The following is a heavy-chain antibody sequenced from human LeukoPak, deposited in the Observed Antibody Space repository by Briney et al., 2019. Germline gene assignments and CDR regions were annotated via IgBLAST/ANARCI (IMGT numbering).Heavy chain of an antibody. CDR2: IIPIFGTA. CDR1: GGTFSSYA. CDR3: ARSSQFIAVAGTGFDY. D-gene: IGHD6-19*01. Sequence: SVKVSCKASGGTFSSYAISWVRQAPGQGLEWMGGIIPIFGTANYAQKFQGRVTITADESTSTAYVELSSLRSEDTAVYYCARSSQFIAVAGTGFDYWGQGTLVTVSS. J-gene: IGHJ4*02. V-gene: IGHV1-69*01.